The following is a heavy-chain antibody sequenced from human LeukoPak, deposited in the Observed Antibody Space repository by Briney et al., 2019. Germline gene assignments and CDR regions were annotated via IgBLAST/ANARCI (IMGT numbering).Heavy chain of an antibody. V-gene: IGHV4-61*09. Sequence: SQTLSLTCTVSGGSISSGSYHWSWIRQPAGKGLEWIGHIYTSESTNYNPSLKSRVTMSVDTSKNQFSLKLSSVTAADTAVYYCARDSSGSGFWTFDIWGQGTMVTVSS. D-gene: IGHD6-19*01. J-gene: IGHJ3*02. CDR3: ARDSSGSGFWTFDI. CDR2: IYTSEST. CDR1: GGSISSGSYH.